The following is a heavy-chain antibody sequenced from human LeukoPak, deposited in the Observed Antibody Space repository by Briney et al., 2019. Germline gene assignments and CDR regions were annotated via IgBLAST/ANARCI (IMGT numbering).Heavy chain of an antibody. CDR2: ISSSSSYI. J-gene: IGHJ3*02. CDR3: ARDLYDFWSGFDI. V-gene: IGHV3-21*01. Sequence: GGSLRLSCAASEFTFSSYSMNWVRQAQGKGLEWVSSISSSSSYIYYADSVKGRFTISRDNAKNSLYLQMNSLRAEDTAVYYCARDLYDFWSGFDILGQGTMVTVSS. D-gene: IGHD3-3*01. CDR1: EFTFSSYS.